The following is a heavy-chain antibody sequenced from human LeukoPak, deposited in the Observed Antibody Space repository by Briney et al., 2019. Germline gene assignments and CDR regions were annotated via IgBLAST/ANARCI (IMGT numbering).Heavy chain of an antibody. D-gene: IGHD2-15*01. V-gene: IGHV4-59*01. Sequence: SETLSLTCTVSGGSISSYYWSWIRQTPGKGLECIGYIYYSGSTNYNPSLKSRVTISVDTSKNQFSLKPISVTAADTAVYYCARAHDCSGGSCYSAWFDPWGQGTLVTVSS. CDR2: IYYSGST. CDR3: ARAHDCSGGSCYSAWFDP. CDR1: GGSISSYY. J-gene: IGHJ5*02.